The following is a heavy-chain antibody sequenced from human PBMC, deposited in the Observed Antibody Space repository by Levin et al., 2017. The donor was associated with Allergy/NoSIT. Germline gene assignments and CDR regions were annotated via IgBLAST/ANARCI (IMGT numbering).Heavy chain of an antibody. CDR3: ARATRSSLIHYFDH. Sequence: SQTLSLTCTVSGGSISSSYYSWLRQPPGKGLEWIGYMYYSGSTNYNPSLKSRVTISVDTSKNQFSLKLMSVTAADTAVYYCARATRSSLIHYFDHWGQGTLVTVSS. J-gene: IGHJ4*02. V-gene: IGHV4-59*01. CDR2: MYYSGST. CDR1: GGSISSSY. D-gene: IGHD6-13*01.